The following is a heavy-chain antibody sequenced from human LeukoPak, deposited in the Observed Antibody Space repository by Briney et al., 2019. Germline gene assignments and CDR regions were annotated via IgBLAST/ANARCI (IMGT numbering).Heavy chain of an antibody. V-gene: IGHV4-4*02. CDR1: GGSISSSNW. J-gene: IGHJ3*02. CDR2: IYHSGST. D-gene: IGHD6-19*01. Sequence: SETLSLTCAVSGGSISSSNWWSWVRQPPGKGLEWIGEIYHSGSTNYNPSLKSRVTISVDKSKNQFSLRLSSVTAADTAVYYCARGRVAVANAFDIWGQGTMVTVSS. CDR3: ARGRVAVANAFDI.